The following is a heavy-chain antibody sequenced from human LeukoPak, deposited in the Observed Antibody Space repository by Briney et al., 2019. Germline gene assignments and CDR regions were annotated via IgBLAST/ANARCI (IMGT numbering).Heavy chain of an antibody. CDR2: VSGSGAHT. Sequence: GGSLRLSCAASGFTFSSYAMTWVRQAPGKGLQWVSAVSGSGAHTYYADSVKGRFTISRDDSKNTAYLQMDSLKTEDTAVYYCTGNYYGSGSYADFDYWGQGTLVTVSS. D-gene: IGHD3-10*01. J-gene: IGHJ4*02. CDR3: TGNYYGSGSYADFDY. V-gene: IGHV3-23*01. CDR1: GFTFSSYA.